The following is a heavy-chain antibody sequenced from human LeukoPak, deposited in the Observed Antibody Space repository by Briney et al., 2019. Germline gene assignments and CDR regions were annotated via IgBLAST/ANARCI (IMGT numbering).Heavy chain of an antibody. D-gene: IGHD1-14*01. V-gene: IGHV1-2*02. CDR1: GYTFTGYY. Sequence: ASVNVSCKASGYTFTGYYMHWVRQAPGQGLEWMGWINPNSGGTNYAQKFQGRVTMTRDTSISTAYMELSRLRSDDTAVYYCAREPVLAGDYYYYGMDVWGQGTTVTVSS. CDR3: AREPVLAGDYYYYGMDV. J-gene: IGHJ6*02. CDR2: INPNSGGT.